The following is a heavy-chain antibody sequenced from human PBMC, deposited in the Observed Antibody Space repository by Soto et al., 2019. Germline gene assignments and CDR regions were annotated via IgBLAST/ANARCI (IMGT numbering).Heavy chain of an antibody. D-gene: IGHD3-22*01. CDR1: GFSLSDHY. CDR2: YRDKPEGYST. V-gene: IGHV3-72*01. CDR3: VSATYFSDSSGYTRCLDS. Sequence: QSGGSLRLSXAVSGFSLSDHYIDWVRQAPGKDLEWVGRYRDKPEGYSTGYGPCVRGRFTSSRDEAKNLGYLKMNSLKTEDTAVYYCVSATYFSDSSGYTRCLDSWGQGTLVTVSS. J-gene: IGHJ4*02.